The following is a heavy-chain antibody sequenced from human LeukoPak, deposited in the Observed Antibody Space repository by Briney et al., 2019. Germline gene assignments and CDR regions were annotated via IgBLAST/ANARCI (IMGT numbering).Heavy chain of an antibody. J-gene: IGHJ4*02. D-gene: IGHD3-22*01. V-gene: IGHV4-4*02. CDR3: ARVNYYDSSGYHDY. CDR1: GGSISSSNW. CDR2: IYHSGST. Sequence: SETLSLTCAVSGGSISSSNWWSWVRQPPGKGLEWIGEIYHSGSTNYNPSLKSRVTISVDKSKNQFSLKLSSVTAADTAVYYCARVNYYDSSGYHDYWGQGTPVTVSS.